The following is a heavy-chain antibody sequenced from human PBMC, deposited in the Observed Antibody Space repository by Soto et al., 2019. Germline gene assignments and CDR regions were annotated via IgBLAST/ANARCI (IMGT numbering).Heavy chain of an antibody. CDR1: GGTFSSYA. Sequence: QVQLVQSGAEVKKPGSSVKVSCKASGGTFSSYAISWVRQAPGQGLEWMGGIIPIFGTANYAQKFQGRVTITADESTRPAYMELSSLRSEDTAVYYCAGPPELTRIYYYSGMDVWGQGTTVTVSS. J-gene: IGHJ6*02. D-gene: IGHD1-7*01. CDR2: IIPIFGTA. V-gene: IGHV1-69*12. CDR3: AGPPELTRIYYYSGMDV.